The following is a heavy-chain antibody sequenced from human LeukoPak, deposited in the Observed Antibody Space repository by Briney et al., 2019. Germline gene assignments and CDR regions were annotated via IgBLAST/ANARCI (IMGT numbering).Heavy chain of an antibody. CDR3: ARGGKATVVTM. V-gene: IGHV4-4*07. CDR2: IYSSGST. Sequence: SETLSLTCTVSGGSINSCYWSWIRQPAGKGLEWIGRIYSSGSTNYNPPRKSRVSMSVDTSRNQLHRKLTTVTPADRAVYYCARGGKATVVTMWGEGILVTVSS. CDR1: GGSINSCY. D-gene: IGHD4-23*01. J-gene: IGHJ4*02.